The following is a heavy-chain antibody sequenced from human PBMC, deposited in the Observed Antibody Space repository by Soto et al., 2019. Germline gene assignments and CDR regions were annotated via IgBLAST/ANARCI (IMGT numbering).Heavy chain of an antibody. V-gene: IGHV3-30-3*01. D-gene: IGHD6-19*01. Sequence: QVQLVESGGGVVQPGRSLRLSCAASGFTFSSYAMHWVRQAPGKGLEWVAVMSYDGSNKYYADSVKGRFTISRDNSKNTLYRQMNSLRAEKTAVYYCARDKSPYSSGWHNRHFDYWGQGTLVTVSS. CDR2: MSYDGSNK. J-gene: IGHJ4*02. CDR3: ARDKSPYSSGWHNRHFDY. CDR1: GFTFSSYA.